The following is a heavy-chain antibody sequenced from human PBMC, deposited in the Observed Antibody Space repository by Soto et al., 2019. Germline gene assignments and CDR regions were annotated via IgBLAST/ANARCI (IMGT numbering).Heavy chain of an antibody. CDR1: GFTVSSNY. CDR2: IYSGGST. CDR3: ARETGSSSWYGGYYGMDV. D-gene: IGHD6-13*01. Sequence: GGSLRLSCAASGFTVSSNYMSWVRQAPGKGLEWVSVIYSGGSTYYADSVKGRFTISRDNSKNTLYLQMNSLRAEDTAVYYCARETGSSSWYGGYYGMDVWGQGTTVTVSS. J-gene: IGHJ6*02. V-gene: IGHV3-66*01.